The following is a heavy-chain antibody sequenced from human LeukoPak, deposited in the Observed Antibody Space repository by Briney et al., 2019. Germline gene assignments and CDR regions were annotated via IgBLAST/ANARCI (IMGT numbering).Heavy chain of an antibody. D-gene: IGHD2-15*01. CDR2: IIPIFGTA. V-gene: IGHV1-69*01. J-gene: IGHJ3*02. Sequence: SVKVSCKASGGTFSSYAISRVRQAPGQGLEWMGGIIPIFGTANYAQKFQGRVTITADESTSTAYMELSSLRSEDTAVYYCARDVVVVAAPSGAFDIWGQGTMVTVSS. CDR3: ARDVVVVAAPSGAFDI. CDR1: GGTFSSYA.